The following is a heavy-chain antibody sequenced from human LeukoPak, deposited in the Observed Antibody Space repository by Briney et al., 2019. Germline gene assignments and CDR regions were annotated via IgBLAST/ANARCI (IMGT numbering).Heavy chain of an antibody. D-gene: IGHD6-13*01. J-gene: IGHJ4*02. CDR2: IYYSGST. CDR1: GGSISSSTYY. Sequence: SETLSLTCTVSGGSISSSTYYWGWIRQPPGKGLEWIGSIYYSGSTYYNPSLKSRVSISIDTSKNQFSLNLRSVTAADTAVYYCASRAAGAFDYWGQGTLVTVSS. V-gene: IGHV4-39*01. CDR3: ASRAAGAFDY.